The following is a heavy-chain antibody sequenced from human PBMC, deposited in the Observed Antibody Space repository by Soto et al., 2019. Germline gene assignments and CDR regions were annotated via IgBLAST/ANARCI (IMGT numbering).Heavy chain of an antibody. CDR3: ARGPYYDILTGSYGAGGMDV. D-gene: IGHD3-9*01. CDR2: IYYSGST. CDR1: GVSISSYY. J-gene: IGHJ6*02. Sequence: SDTLSLTCTVSGVSISSYYWSWIRQPPGKGLEWIGYIYYSGSTNYNPSLKSRVTISVDTSKNQFSLKLSSVTAADTAVYYCARGPYYDILTGSYGAGGMDVWGQGTTVTVS. V-gene: IGHV4-59*07.